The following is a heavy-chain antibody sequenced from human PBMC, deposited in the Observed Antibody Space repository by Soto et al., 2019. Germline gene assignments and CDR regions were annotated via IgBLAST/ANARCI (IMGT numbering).Heavy chain of an antibody. D-gene: IGHD2-2*01. CDR1: GFTFSGDA. Sequence: GGSLRLSCAASGFTFSGDAMSWVRQAPGKGLEWVSAISGSGGSTYYADSVKGRFTISRDNSKNTLYLQMNSLRAEDTAVYYCAKGTVVVVPAAPFDYWGQGTLVTVSS. J-gene: IGHJ4*02. V-gene: IGHV3-23*01. CDR3: AKGTVVVVPAAPFDY. CDR2: ISGSGGST.